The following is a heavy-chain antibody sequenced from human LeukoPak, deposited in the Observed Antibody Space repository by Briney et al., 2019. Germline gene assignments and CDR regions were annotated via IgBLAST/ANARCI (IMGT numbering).Heavy chain of an antibody. CDR1: GFSFSSYW. J-gene: IGHJ6*03. V-gene: IGHV3-15*01. CDR3: TTDARGSSWKYPYYYYYYMDV. Sequence: GGSLRLSCAASGFSFSSYWMTWVRQAPGKGLEWVGRIKSKTDGGTTDYAAPVKGRFTISRDDSKNTLYLQMNSLKTEDTAVYYCTTDARGSSWKYPYYYYYYMDVWGKGTTVTVSS. CDR2: IKSKTDGGTT. D-gene: IGHD6-13*01.